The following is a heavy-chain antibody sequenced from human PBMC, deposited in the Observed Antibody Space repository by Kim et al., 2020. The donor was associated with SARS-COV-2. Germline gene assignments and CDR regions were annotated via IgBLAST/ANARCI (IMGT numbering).Heavy chain of an antibody. V-gene: IGHV6-1*01. CDR3: ARDLFKSELPLYDLPDYYYGMDV. CDR2: TYYRSKWYN. CDR1: GDSVSSNSAA. J-gene: IGHJ6*02. D-gene: IGHD1-26*01. Sequence: SQTLSLTCAISGDSVSSNSAAWNWIRQSPSRGLEWLGRTYYRSKWYNDYAVSVKSRITINPDTSKNQFSLQLNSVTPEDTAVYYCARDLFKSELPLYDLPDYYYGMDVWGQGTTVTVSS.